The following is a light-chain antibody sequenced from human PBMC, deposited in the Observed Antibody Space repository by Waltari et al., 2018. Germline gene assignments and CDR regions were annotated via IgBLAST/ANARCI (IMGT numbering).Light chain of an antibody. CDR1: QSVSRA. CDR2: GAS. CDR3: QHYLRLPVT. Sequence: EIVLTQSPGTLSLSLGESATVSCRTSQSVSRALAWYQQKPGQAPRLLIYGASTRATGIPDRFSGSGSGTDFSLTIGRLEPDDFAVYYCQHYLRLPVTFGQGTTVEI. J-gene: IGKJ1*01. V-gene: IGKV3-20*01.